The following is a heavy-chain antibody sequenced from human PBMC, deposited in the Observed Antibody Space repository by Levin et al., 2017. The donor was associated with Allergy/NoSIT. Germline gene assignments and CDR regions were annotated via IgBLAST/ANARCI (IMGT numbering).Heavy chain of an antibody. CDR3: AREGFEGAATGFDY. CDR2: IYHSGRT. V-gene: IGHV4-4*02. D-gene: IGHD2-15*01. J-gene: IGHJ4*02. Sequence: SETLSLTCAVSGGSISSSYWWNWVRQPPGKGLEWIGEIYHSGRTNYNPSLKSRATISVDKSKNHFSLNLSSVTAADTAVYYCAREGFEGAATGFDYWGQGTLVTVSS. CDR1: GGSISSSYW.